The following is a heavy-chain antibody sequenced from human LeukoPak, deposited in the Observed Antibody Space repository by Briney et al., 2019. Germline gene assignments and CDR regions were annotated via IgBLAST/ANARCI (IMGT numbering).Heavy chain of an antibody. CDR2: IYPGDSDT. Sequence: GESLKISCTGSGYSFTSYWIGWVRQIHGKGLEWMGIIYPGDSDTRYSPSFQGQVTISADKSNNTAYLPWSSLKASDTAMYYCMWSDNDEGFDYWGKGTLVTVSS. CDR3: MWSDNDEGFDY. V-gene: IGHV5-51*01. CDR1: GYSFTSYW. J-gene: IGHJ4*02. D-gene: IGHD3-3*01.